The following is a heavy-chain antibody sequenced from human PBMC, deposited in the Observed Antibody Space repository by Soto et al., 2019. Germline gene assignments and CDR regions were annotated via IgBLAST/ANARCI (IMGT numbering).Heavy chain of an antibody. D-gene: IGHD2-8*01. Sequence: ASVKVSCKTSGYTFSRYGISWVRQAPGQGLEWMGWISGYNGDTNYAQKVQGRDTMTIDTTTYTAYMELRSLTSDDTAIYYCAKNGQPPYYYYGMDVWG. CDR1: GYTFSRYG. CDR3: AKNGQPPYYYYGMDV. V-gene: IGHV1-18*01. J-gene: IGHJ6*02. CDR2: ISGYNGDT.